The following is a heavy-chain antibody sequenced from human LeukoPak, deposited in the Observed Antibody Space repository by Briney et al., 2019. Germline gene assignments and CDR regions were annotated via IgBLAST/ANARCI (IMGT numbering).Heavy chain of an antibody. CDR1: GFTFGKYW. V-gene: IGHV3-7*03. CDR2: IKLDGSEK. CDR3: ARDQYDTWSRRGNFDS. J-gene: IGHJ4*02. Sequence: GGSLRLSCVASGFTFGKYWMSWVRQAPGKGLAWVANIKLDGSEKNYVDSVKGRFTISRDNTKNSLYLQMNSLRVEDTAVFYCARDQYDTWSRRGNFDSWGQGTLVIVSS. D-gene: IGHD3-3*01.